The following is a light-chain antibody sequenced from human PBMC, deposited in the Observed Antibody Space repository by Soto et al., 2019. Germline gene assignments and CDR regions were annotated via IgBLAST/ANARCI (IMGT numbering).Light chain of an antibody. Sequence: QSALTQPPSVSGAPGQRVTISCTGSSSNIGAGYDVHWYQQLPGTAPKLLIYGNSNRPSGVPDRFSGSKSGTSASLAITGLQAADEADYYCQSYDSSLSVVFGGGTKLTVL. V-gene: IGLV1-40*01. CDR1: SSNIGAGYD. CDR2: GNS. J-gene: IGLJ2*01. CDR3: QSYDSSLSVV.